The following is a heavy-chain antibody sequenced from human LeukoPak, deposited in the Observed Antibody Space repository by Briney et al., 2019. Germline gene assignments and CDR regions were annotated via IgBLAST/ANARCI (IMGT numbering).Heavy chain of an antibody. J-gene: IGHJ4*02. CDR3: ARQRDSGFDFDS. V-gene: IGHV5-51*01. Sequence: GESLKISCMGSGYSFTNYWIGWVRQVPGSGLEWMGVIYPSDSDTRYSPSFQGQVTISADKSIDTAYLQWSSLKASDTAMYYFARQRDSGFDFDSWGQGTPATVSS. CDR2: IYPSDSDT. D-gene: IGHD5-12*01. CDR1: GYSFTNYW.